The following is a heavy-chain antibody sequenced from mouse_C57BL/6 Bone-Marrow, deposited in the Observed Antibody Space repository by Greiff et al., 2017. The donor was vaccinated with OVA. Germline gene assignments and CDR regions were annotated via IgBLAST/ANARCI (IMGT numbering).Heavy chain of an antibody. Sequence: EVQRVESGGGLVKPGGSLKLSCAASGFTFSSYAMSWVRQTPEKRLEWVATISDGGSYTYYPDNVKGRFTISRDNAKNNLYLQMSHLKSEDTAMYYCAREMTPYYYAMDYWGQGTSVTVSS. V-gene: IGHV5-4*01. J-gene: IGHJ4*01. CDR3: AREMTPYYYAMDY. CDR2: ISDGGSYT. CDR1: GFTFSSYA.